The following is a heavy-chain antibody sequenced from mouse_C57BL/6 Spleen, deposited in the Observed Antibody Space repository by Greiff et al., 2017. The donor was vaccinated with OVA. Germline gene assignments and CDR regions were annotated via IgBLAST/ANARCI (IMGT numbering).Heavy chain of an antibody. V-gene: IGHV1-76*01. CDR3: ARWDSSGYGVDYFDY. CDR1: GYTFTDYY. CDR2: IYPGSGNT. Sequence: QVQLQQSGAELVRPGASVKLSCKASGYTFTDYYINWVKQRPGQGLEWIARIYPGSGNTYYNEKFKGKATLTAEKSSSTAYMQLSSLTSEDSAVYFGARWDSSGYGVDYFDYWGQGTTLTVSS. J-gene: IGHJ2*01. D-gene: IGHD3-2*02.